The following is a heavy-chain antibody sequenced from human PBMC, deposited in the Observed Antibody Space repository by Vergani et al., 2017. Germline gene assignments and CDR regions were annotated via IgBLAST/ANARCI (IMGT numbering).Heavy chain of an antibody. Sequence: EVQLLESGGGLVQPGESLRLSCTVSGFTFTSYGISWVRQAPGKGLEWVSSITRGSKSIYYADSVKGRFTITRDDVKKSLLLRMNNLKVDDTAIYYCARTRSPIAMIRQFEQWGQGTLVTVSS. V-gene: IGHV3-48*04. CDR2: ITRGSKSI. D-gene: IGHD5-18*01. CDR3: ARTRSPIAMIRQFEQ. CDR1: GFTFTSYG. J-gene: IGHJ4*02.